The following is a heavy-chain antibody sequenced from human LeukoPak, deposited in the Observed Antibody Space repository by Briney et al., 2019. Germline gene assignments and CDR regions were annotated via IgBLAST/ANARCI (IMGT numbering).Heavy chain of an antibody. J-gene: IGHJ3*02. Sequence: PGGSLRLSCSAAGFTFSSHAMHWVRQAPGKGLEYVSTINDNGGITYYADSVKGRFTISRDNSKNTLFLHMNSLRAEDTALYYCAKSPTVDAAFHIWGQGTMVTVSS. CDR2: INDNGGIT. V-gene: IGHV3-64*04. CDR3: AKSPTVDAAFHI. CDR1: GFTFSSHA. D-gene: IGHD4-23*01.